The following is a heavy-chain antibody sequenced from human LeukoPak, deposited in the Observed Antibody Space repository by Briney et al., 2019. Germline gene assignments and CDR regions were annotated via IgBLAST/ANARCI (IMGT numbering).Heavy chain of an antibody. D-gene: IGHD3-10*02. J-gene: IGHJ4*02. CDR3: ARVVFGEGDDY. V-gene: IGHV3-48*01. Sequence: PGGSLRLSCADSGFTFSSYSMNWVRQAPGKGLEWVSYISSSSSTIYYADSVKGRFTISRDNAKNSLYLQMNSLRAEDTAVYYCARVVFGEGDDYWGQGTLVTVSS. CDR2: ISSSSSTI. CDR1: GFTFSSYS.